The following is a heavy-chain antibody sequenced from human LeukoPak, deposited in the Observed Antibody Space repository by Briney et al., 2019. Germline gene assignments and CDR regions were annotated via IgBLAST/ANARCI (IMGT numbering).Heavy chain of an antibody. V-gene: IGHV3-74*01. Sequence: GGSLRLSCAASGFTFSSYWMHWVRQAPGKGLVWVSRINSDGSSTSYADSVKGRFTISRDNAKNTLYLQMNSLRAEDTAVYYCATVFNAPGGFDYWGQGTLVTVSS. D-gene: IGHD2-21*02. CDR2: INSDGSST. CDR1: GFTFSSYW. J-gene: IGHJ4*02. CDR3: ATVFNAPGGFDY.